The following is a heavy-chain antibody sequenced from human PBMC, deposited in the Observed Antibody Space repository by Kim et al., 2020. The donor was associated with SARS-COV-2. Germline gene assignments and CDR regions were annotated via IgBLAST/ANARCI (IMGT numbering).Heavy chain of an antibody. Sequence: TIHSQKFRDRVTFSGDTSATTAYMELSSLTSEDTAVYYCAREAFTVYGMDVWGQGTTVVVSS. V-gene: IGHV1-3*01. J-gene: IGHJ6*02. D-gene: IGHD4-17*01. CDR3: AREAFTVYGMDV. CDR2: T.